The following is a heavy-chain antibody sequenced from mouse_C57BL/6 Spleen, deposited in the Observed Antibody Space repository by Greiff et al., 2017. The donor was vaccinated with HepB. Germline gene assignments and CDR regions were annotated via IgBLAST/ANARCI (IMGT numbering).Heavy chain of an antibody. Sequence: VKLMESGAELVKPGASVKISCKASGYAFSSYWMNWVKQRPGKGLEWIGQIYPGDGDTNYNGKFKGKATLTADKSSSTAYMQLSSLTSEDSAVYFCARGVGQLDYFDYWGQGTTLTVSS. CDR1: GYAFSSYW. CDR3: ARGVGQLDYFDY. CDR2: IYPGDGDT. V-gene: IGHV1-80*01. J-gene: IGHJ2*01. D-gene: IGHD3-2*01.